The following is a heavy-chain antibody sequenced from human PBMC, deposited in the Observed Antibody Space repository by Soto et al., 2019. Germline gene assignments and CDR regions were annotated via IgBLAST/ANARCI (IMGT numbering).Heavy chain of an antibody. D-gene: IGHD6-13*01. Sequence: GGSLRLSCAASGFTFSSYAMHWVRQAPGKGLEWVAVISYDGSNKYYADYVKGRFTISRDNSKNTLYLQMNSLRAEDTAVYYCARDSYSSSWFVYYGMDVWGQGTTVTVSS. CDR1: GFTFSSYA. CDR2: ISYDGSNK. CDR3: ARDSYSSSWFVYYGMDV. J-gene: IGHJ6*02. V-gene: IGHV3-30-3*01.